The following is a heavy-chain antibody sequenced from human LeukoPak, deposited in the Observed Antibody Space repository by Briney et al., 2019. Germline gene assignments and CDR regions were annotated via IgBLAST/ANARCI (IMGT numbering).Heavy chain of an antibody. CDR1: GFTFNNYW. CDR3: ARGYMTADY. V-gene: IGHV3-7*05. J-gene: IGHJ4*02. CDR2: IKQDGSDK. D-gene: IGHD2-2*02. Sequence: GGSLRLSCVASGFTFNNYWMSSVRQAPGKGLEWVASIKQDGSDKYYVDSVRGRFTISRDNAKNSLYLQMSSLRAGDTAVYYCARGYMTADYWGQGSLVTVSS.